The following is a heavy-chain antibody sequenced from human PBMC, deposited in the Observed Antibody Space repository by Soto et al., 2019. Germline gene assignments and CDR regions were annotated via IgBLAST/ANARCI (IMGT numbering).Heavy chain of an antibody. CDR3: ARGDCSRTSCYGGVFDY. CDR2: FSSSSSTI. Sequence: EVQLVESGGGLVQPGGSLRLSCAASGFTFSSYSMNWVRQAPGKGLEWVSYFSSSSSTIYYADSVKGRFTISRDNAKNSLYLQMNSLRAEDTAVYYCARGDCSRTSCYGGVFDYWGQGALVTVSS. D-gene: IGHD2-2*01. CDR1: GFTFSSYS. V-gene: IGHV3-48*01. J-gene: IGHJ4*02.